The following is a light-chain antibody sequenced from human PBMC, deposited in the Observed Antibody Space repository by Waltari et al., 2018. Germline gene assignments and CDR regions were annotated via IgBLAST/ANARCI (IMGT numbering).Light chain of an antibody. J-gene: IGLJ2*01. V-gene: IGLV1-40*01. Sequence: QQLPHPAPKLCIYAFPHRPSGTSERFAGSESGTSACLVITGLRIGDEAVYYCQSYDTRLSDSVIFGGGTELTVL. CDR3: QSYDTRLSDSVI. CDR2: AFP.